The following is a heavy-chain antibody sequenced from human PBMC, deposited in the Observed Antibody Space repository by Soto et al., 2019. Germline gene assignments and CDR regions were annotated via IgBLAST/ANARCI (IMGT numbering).Heavy chain of an antibody. CDR2: IYYSGST. J-gene: IGHJ4*02. CDR1: GGSISSYY. CDR3: ETDPYQEHRKIDY. D-gene: IGHD2-2*01. Sequence: SETLSLTCTVSGGSISSYYWSWIRQPPGKGLEWIGYIYYSGSTNYNPPLKSRVTISVDTSKNQFSLKLSSVTAADTAVYYCETDPYQEHRKIDYWGQGTLVTVSS. V-gene: IGHV4-59*01.